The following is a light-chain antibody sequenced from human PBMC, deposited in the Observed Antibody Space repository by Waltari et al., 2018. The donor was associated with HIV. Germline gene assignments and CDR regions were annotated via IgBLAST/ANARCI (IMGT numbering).Light chain of an antibody. CDR3: HRYNDWYT. J-gene: IGKJ2*01. CDR1: QSISNN. V-gene: IGKV3D-15*03. CDR2: AAS. Sequence: IAMTQSPATLSVSPGESATLSCRASQSISNNLAWFQQKPGQAPRLLIYAASFWATGIPARFSGSGSGTEFTLTVSFLQSEDFAVYYCHRYNDWYTFGQGTKLEIK.